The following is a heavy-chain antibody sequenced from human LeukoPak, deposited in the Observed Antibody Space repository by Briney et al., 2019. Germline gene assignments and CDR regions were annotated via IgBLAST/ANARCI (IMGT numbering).Heavy chain of an antibody. CDR3: ARGCSSTSCYKGYNYYYYHYMDV. D-gene: IGHD2-2*02. J-gene: IGHJ6*03. CDR1: GFTFSSTW. Sequence: GGSLRLSCAASGFTFSSTWMHWVGQPPGKGLVWVARITSDGSSTTYAESVKGRFTISRDSAKNTLYLQMTILRAEDTAVYYCARGCSSTSCYKGYNYYYYHYMDVWGKGTTVTISS. CDR2: ITSDGSST. V-gene: IGHV3-74*03.